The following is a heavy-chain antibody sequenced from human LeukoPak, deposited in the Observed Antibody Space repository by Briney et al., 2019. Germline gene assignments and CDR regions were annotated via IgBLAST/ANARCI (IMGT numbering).Heavy chain of an antibody. J-gene: IGHJ3*02. CDR3: AKAVPDSSGYYYVGLGTFDI. D-gene: IGHD3-22*01. V-gene: IGHV3-30*18. CDR1: GFTFSSYG. CDR2: ISYDGSNK. Sequence: GSLRLSCAASGFTFSSYGMHWVRQAPGKGLEWVAVISYDGSNKYYADSVKGRFTISRDNSKNTLYLQMNSLRAEDTAVYYCAKAVPDSSGYYYVGLGTFDIWGQGTMVTVSS.